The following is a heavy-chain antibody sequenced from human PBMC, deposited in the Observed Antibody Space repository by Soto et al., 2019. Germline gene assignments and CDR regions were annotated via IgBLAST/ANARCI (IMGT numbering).Heavy chain of an antibody. D-gene: IGHD3-10*01. CDR1: GGSISNYY. Sequence: SETLSLTCTVSGGSISNYYCIWIRQTPGKGLEYIGFIYNSGTTNYHPSLKSRVTISIDTSKSQFYLKLTSVTAADTAIYYCATRLYSSGVLFDYWCPGTQVNVS. CDR3: ATRLYSSGVLFDY. J-gene: IGHJ4*02. V-gene: IGHV4-59*13. CDR2: IYNSGTT.